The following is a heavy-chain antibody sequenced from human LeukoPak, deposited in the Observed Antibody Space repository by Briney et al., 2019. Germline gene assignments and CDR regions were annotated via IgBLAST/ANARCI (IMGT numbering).Heavy chain of an antibody. J-gene: IGHJ5*02. V-gene: IGHV3-21*01. D-gene: IGHD2-2*01. CDR1: GFTFSSYS. CDR3: ARDRETDIVVVSAARETNWFDP. CDR2: ISSSSSYI. Sequence: GGSLRLSCAASGFTFSSYSMNWVRQAPGKGLERVSSISSSSSYIYYADSVKGRFTISRDNAKNSLYLQMNCLRAEDTAVYYCARDRETDIVVVSAARETNWFDPWGQGTLVTVSS.